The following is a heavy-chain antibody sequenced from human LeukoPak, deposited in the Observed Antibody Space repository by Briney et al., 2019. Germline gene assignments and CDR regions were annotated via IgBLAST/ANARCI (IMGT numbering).Heavy chain of an antibody. D-gene: IGHD2-15*01. J-gene: IGHJ4*02. CDR2: IWYDGSNK. CDR3: ARDASKEAWYYFDY. CDR1: GFTFSSYG. Sequence: PGRSLRLSCAASGFTFSSYGMHWVRQAPGKGLEWVAVIWYDGSNKYYADSVKGRFTISRDNSKNTLYLQMNSLRAEDTAVYYCARDASKEAWYYFDYWGQGTLVTVSS. V-gene: IGHV3-33*01.